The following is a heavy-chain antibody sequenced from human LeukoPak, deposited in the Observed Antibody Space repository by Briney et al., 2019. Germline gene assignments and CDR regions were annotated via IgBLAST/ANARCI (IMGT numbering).Heavy chain of an antibody. CDR3: ARKSGSYSLDAFDI. CDR2: IYYSGST. D-gene: IGHD1-26*01. J-gene: IGHJ3*02. CDR1: GGSISSSSYY. Sequence: SETLSLTCTVSGGSISSSSYYWGWIRQPPGKGLEWIGSIYYSGSTYYNPSLKSRVTISVDTSKNQFSLKLSSVTAADTAVYYCARKSGSYSLDAFDIWGQGTMVTVSS. V-gene: IGHV4-39*07.